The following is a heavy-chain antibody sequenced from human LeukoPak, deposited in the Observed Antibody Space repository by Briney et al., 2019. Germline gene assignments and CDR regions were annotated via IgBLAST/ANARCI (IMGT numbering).Heavy chain of an antibody. V-gene: IGHV4-61*02. CDR2: IYTSGST. CDR1: GGSISSGSHY. J-gene: IGHJ6*03. D-gene: IGHD6-13*01. CDR3: ARGDRQLVHGYYYYYMDV. Sequence: SETLSLTCTVSGGSISSGSHYWNWIRQPAGKGLEWIGRIYTSGSTNYNPSLKSRVTMSVDTSKNQFSLRLSSVTAADTAVYYCARGDRQLVHGYYYYYMDVWGKGTTVTISS.